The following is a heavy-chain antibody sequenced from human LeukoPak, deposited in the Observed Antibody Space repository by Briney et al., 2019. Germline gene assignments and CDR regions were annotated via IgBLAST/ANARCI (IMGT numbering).Heavy chain of an antibody. Sequence: SETLSLTCTVSGGSISSYYWSWIRQPAGKGLEWIGRIYTSGSTNYNPSLMYRVTMSVDTSKNQFSLKLSSVTAADTAVYYCARDRGSRNYDSSGYSHYFDYWGQGTLVTVSS. CDR3: ARDRGSRNYDSSGYSHYFDY. CDR2: IYTSGST. CDR1: GGSISSYY. V-gene: IGHV4-4*07. D-gene: IGHD3-22*01. J-gene: IGHJ4*02.